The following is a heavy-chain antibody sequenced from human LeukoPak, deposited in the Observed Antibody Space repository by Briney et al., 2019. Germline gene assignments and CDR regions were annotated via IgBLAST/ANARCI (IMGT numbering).Heavy chain of an antibody. CDR3: ARVLGRPSLYYGMDV. CDR2: MNPDPGSP. J-gene: IGHJ6*02. V-gene: IGHV1-8*01. D-gene: IGHD3-16*01. Sequence: XXVRXATXXXXXXXXXMNPDPGSPGYAQKFQGRVTMTRDTSIGTAYMELSSLRSEDTAVYYCARVLGRPSLYYGMDVWGQGTTVTVSS.